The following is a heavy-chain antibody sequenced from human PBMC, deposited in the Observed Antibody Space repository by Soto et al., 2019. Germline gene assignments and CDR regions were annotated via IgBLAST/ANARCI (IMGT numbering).Heavy chain of an antibody. CDR2: IIPILGIP. J-gene: IGHJ6*02. Sequence: QVQLVQSGAEVKKPGSSVEVSCKASGGTFNTHAITWVRQAPGQGLEWVGGIIPILGIPSYAQSFQGRVTIIADKSTSTAYMGLSSLRSDDTAVYYCARVGDYGMDVWGQGTTVTVSS. V-gene: IGHV1-69*17. D-gene: IGHD3-10*01. CDR1: GGTFNTHA. CDR3: ARVGDYGMDV.